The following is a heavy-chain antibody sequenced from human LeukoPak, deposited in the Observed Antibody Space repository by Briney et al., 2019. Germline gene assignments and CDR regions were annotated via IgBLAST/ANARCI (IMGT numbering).Heavy chain of an antibody. CDR2: INPNSGGT. D-gene: IGHD3-10*01. V-gene: IGHV1-2*02. CDR1: GYTFTGYY. CDR3: AREGVRGVPNFVY. Sequence: GSSVKVSFKASGYTFTGYYMHWVRQAPGQGLEWMGWINPNSGGTNYAQKFQGRVTMTRDTSISTAYMELSRLRSDDTAVYYCAREGVRGVPNFVYWGQGSQVTVSS. J-gene: IGHJ4*02.